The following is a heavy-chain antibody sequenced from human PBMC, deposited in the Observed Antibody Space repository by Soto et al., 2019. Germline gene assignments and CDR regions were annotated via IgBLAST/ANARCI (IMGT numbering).Heavy chain of an antibody. V-gene: IGHV4-30-2*01. D-gene: IGHD2-8*01. CDR3: ARTGVYTSQGDYFDS. Sequence: SETLSLTCPLSAASISAGGTSWNWIRQPPGKGLEWIGHVHHTGSTYYTPSLKSRGTISLDRSKNQFSLKLTSVTAADTAVYYCARTGVYTSQGDYFDSWGQGALVTVSS. CDR2: VHHTGST. CDR1: AASISAGGTS. J-gene: IGHJ4*02.